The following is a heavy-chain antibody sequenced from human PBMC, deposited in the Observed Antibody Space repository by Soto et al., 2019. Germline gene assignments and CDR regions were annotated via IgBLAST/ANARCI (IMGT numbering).Heavy chain of an antibody. V-gene: IGHV3-21*01. Sequence: EVQLVESGGGLVKPGGSLRLSCAASGFTFSSYSMNWVRQAPGKGLEWVSSISSSSSYIYYADSVKGRFTISRDNAKNSLYLQMNSLRAEDTAVYYCARFPDYSSGWYHAFDIWGQGTMVTVSS. CDR3: ARFPDYSSGWYHAFDI. J-gene: IGHJ3*02. D-gene: IGHD6-19*01. CDR2: ISSSSSYI. CDR1: GFTFSSYS.